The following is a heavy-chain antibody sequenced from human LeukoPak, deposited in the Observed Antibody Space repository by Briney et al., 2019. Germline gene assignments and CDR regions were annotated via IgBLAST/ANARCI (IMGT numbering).Heavy chain of an antibody. Sequence: GGSLRLSCAASGLTFSSYAMNWVRQTPGKGLEWVSSITGHGTSTYYANSVKGRFTVSRDNSKNTVSLQMNSLRAEDTGVYYCARAPSEIGGYYPEYFRHWGQGTLVTVSS. D-gene: IGHD3-22*01. CDR1: GLTFSSYA. V-gene: IGHV3-23*01. CDR3: ARAPSEIGGYYPEYFRH. CDR2: ITGHGTST. J-gene: IGHJ1*01.